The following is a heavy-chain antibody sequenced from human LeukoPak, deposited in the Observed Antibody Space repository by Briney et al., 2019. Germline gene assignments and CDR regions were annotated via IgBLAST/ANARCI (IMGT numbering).Heavy chain of an antibody. J-gene: IGHJ4*02. V-gene: IGHV4-39*01. CDR1: GGSISSYY. CDR3: ARHFMIDYFDF. D-gene: IGHD3-22*01. Sequence: SETLSLTCTVSGGSISSYYWGWIRQPPGKGLEWIATIYYSGSTYYNPSLKSRVTISVDTSKKHFSLKLNSVTAADTAVYYCARHFMIDYFDFWGQGTLVTVSS. CDR2: IYYSGST.